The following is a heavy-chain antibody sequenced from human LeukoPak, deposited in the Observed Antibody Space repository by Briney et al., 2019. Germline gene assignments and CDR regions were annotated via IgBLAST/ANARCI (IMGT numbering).Heavy chain of an antibody. CDR2: ISSSSSYI. D-gene: IGHD3-22*01. J-gene: IGHJ4*02. CDR3: ARDLYYYDSSGYYY. CDR1: GFTFSSYS. V-gene: IGHV3-21*01. Sequence: GGSLRLSCAASGFTFSSYSMNWVRQAPGKGLEWVSSISSSSSYIYYADSVKGRFTISRDNAKNSLYLQMNNLRAEDTAVYYCARDLYYYDSSGYYYWGQGTLVTVSS.